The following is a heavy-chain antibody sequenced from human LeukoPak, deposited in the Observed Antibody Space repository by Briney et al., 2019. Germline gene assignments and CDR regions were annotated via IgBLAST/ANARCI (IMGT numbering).Heavy chain of an antibody. CDR1: GFTFSSYA. D-gene: IGHD3-3*01. Sequence: QPGGSLRLSCAASGFTFSSYAMSWVRQAPGKGLEWVSAISGSGGSTYYADSVKGRFTISRDNSKNTLYLQMNSLRAEDTAVYYCAKDSSFGVVIIGVFDYWGQGTLVTVSS. J-gene: IGHJ4*02. V-gene: IGHV3-23*01. CDR2: ISGSGGST. CDR3: AKDSSFGVVIIGVFDY.